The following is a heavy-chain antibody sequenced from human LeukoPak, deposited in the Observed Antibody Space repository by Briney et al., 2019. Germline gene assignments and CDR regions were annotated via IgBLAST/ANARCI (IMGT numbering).Heavy chain of an antibody. CDR3: AKWWGGYGDKFDY. CDR1: GFTFSSYA. Sequence: GGSLRLSCAASGFTFSSYAMSWVRQAPGKGLEWVSAISGSGGSTYYADSVKGRFTISRDNSKNTLYPQMNSLRAEDTAVYYCAKWWGGYGDKFDYWGQGTLVTVSS. V-gene: IGHV3-23*01. CDR2: ISGSGGST. D-gene: IGHD5-12*01. J-gene: IGHJ4*02.